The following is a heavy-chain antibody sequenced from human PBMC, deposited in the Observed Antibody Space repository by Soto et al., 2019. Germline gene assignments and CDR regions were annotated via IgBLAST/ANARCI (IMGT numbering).Heavy chain of an antibody. Sequence: ESGGGVVQPGRSLRLSCAASGFTFSSYGMHWVRQAPGKGLEWVAVISYDGSNKYYADSVKGRFTISRDNSKNTLYLQMNSLRAEDTAVYYCAKEEVDTAMVPPSYYYYYGMDVWGQGTTVTVSS. D-gene: IGHD5-18*01. V-gene: IGHV3-30*18. J-gene: IGHJ6*02. CDR3: AKEEVDTAMVPPSYYYYYGMDV. CDR2: ISYDGSNK. CDR1: GFTFSSYG.